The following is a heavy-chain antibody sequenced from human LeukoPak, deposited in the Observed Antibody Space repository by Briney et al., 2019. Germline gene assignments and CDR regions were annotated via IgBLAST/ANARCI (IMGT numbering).Heavy chain of an antibody. CDR1: GFTFSSYA. CDR3: ARERYSYGSGYYFDY. CDR2: ISGSGGST. Sequence: PGGSLRLFCAASGFTFSSYAMSWVRQAPGEGLEWGSAISGSGGSTYYADSVKGRFTISRDNSKNTRYLQMNSLRAEGTAVYYCARERYSYGSGYYFDYWGQGTLVTVSS. J-gene: IGHJ4*02. D-gene: IGHD3-10*01. V-gene: IGHV3-23*01.